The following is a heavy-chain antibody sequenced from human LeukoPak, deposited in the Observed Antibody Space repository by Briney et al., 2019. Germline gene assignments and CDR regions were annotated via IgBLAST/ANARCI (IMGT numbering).Heavy chain of an antibody. Sequence: SETLSLTCTVSGYSISSGYYWGWIRQPPGKGLEWIGSIYHSGSTYYNPSLKSRVTISVNTSKYQFSLKLSSVTAADTAVYYCAREEVRGLPSDYWFDPWGQGTLVTVSS. CDR3: AREEVRGLPSDYWFDP. CDR1: GYSISSGYY. V-gene: IGHV4-38-2*02. D-gene: IGHD3-10*01. CDR2: IYHSGST. J-gene: IGHJ5*02.